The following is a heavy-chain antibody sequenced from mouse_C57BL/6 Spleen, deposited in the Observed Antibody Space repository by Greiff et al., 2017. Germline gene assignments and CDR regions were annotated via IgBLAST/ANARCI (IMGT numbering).Heavy chain of an antibody. Sequence: EVQGVESGAELVKPGASVKLSCTASGFNIKDYYMHWVKQRTEQGLEWIGRIDPEDGETKYAPKFQGKATITADTSSNTAYLQLSSLTSEDSAVYFCAKDYSNLYAMDYWGQGTSVTVSS. J-gene: IGHJ4*01. D-gene: IGHD2-5*01. CDR2: IDPEDGET. V-gene: IGHV14-2*01. CDR1: GFNIKDYY. CDR3: AKDYSNLYAMDY.